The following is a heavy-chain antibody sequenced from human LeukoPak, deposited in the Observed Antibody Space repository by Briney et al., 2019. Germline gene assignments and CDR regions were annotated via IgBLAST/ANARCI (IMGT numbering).Heavy chain of an antibody. CDR3: AKDGYHYYDSSGFNWFDP. V-gene: IGHV3-33*06. CDR1: GFTFSSYG. D-gene: IGHD3-22*01. Sequence: PGGSLRLSXAASGFTFSSYGMHWVRQAPGKGLEWVAVIWYDGSNKYYADSVKGRFTISRDNSKNTLYLQMNSLRAEDTAVYYCAKDGYHYYDSSGFNWFDPWGQGTLVTVSS. CDR2: IWYDGSNK. J-gene: IGHJ5*02.